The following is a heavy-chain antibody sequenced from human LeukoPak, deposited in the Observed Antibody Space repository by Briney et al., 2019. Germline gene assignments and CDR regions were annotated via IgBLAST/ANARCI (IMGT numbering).Heavy chain of an antibody. V-gene: IGHV1-69*01. CDR3: ARGPITMVRGVISHFDY. Sequence: GVSVTVSCKASGGTFISYAISWVRQAPGQGLEWMGGIIPIFGTANYAQKFQGRVTITADESTSTAYMELSSLRSEDTAVYYCARGPITMVRGVISHFDYWGQGTLVTVSS. J-gene: IGHJ4*02. CDR1: GGTFISYA. CDR2: IIPIFGTA. D-gene: IGHD3-10*01.